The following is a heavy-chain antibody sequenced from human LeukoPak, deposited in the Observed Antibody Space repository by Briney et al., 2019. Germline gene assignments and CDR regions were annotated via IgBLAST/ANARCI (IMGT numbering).Heavy chain of an antibody. CDR3: ARGGTTVLHYFDY. D-gene: IGHD2-2*01. V-gene: IGHV3-21*01. CDR2: ISSSSSYI. J-gene: IGHJ4*02. Sequence: GGSLRLSCAASGFTFDDYAMHWVRQAPGKGLEWVSSISSSSSYIYYADSVKGRFTISRDNAKNSLYLQMNSLRAEDTAVYYCARGGTTVLHYFDYWGQGTLVTVSS. CDR1: GFTFDDYA.